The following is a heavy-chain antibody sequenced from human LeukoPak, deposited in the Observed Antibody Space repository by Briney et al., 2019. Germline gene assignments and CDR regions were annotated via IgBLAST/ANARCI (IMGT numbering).Heavy chain of an antibody. CDR3: AKHYGSGTYYNYFTY. J-gene: IGHJ4*02. CDR2: ISGSGGNT. Sequence: GGSLRLSCEASGFSFSSYALSWVRQAPGRGLEWVSAISGSGGNTYYADFVKGRFTISRDNSQNTLFLQMSNLRADDTATYYCAKHYGSGTYYNYFTYCGRGTLVSVSS. V-gene: IGHV3-23*01. D-gene: IGHD3-10*01. CDR1: GFSFSSYA.